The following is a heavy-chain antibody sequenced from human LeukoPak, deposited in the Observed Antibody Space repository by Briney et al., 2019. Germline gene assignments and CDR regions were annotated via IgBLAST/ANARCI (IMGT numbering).Heavy chain of an antibody. Sequence: ASVKLSCKASRHTFTSYATSGVPQSPRQRLEGMGGTNPYNGNTNYAQKLQGRVTMTTDTSTSTAYMELRSLRSDDTAVYYCAREGSCSGGSCYFPTGWFDLWGQGTLVTVSS. V-gene: IGHV1-18*01. CDR2: TNPYNGNT. D-gene: IGHD2-15*01. J-gene: IGHJ5*02. CDR1: RHTFTSYA. CDR3: AREGSCSGGSCYFPTGWFDL.